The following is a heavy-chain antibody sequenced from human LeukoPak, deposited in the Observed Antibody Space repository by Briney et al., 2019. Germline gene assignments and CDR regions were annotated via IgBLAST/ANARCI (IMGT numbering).Heavy chain of an antibody. CDR1: GFTFSSYW. D-gene: IGHD3-10*01. V-gene: IGHV3-7*01. Sequence: GGSLRLSCAASGFTFSSYWMSWVRQAPGKGLEWVANIKQDGSEKYYVDSVKGRFTISRDNAKNSLYLQMNSLRAEDTAVYYCARVWITMVRGVMAHDYWGQGTLVTVSS. J-gene: IGHJ4*02. CDR2: IKQDGSEK. CDR3: ARVWITMVRGVMAHDY.